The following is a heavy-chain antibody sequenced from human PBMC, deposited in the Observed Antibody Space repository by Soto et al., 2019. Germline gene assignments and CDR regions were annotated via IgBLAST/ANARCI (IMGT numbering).Heavy chain of an antibody. CDR1: VDSVSSNSAA. CDR2: TYYRSKWYN. J-gene: IGHJ5*02. V-gene: IGHV6-1*01. CDR3: ARAYCSGCSCGAWSNWFYP. D-gene: IGHD2-15*01. Sequence: PSQTLSLSCAISVDSVSSNSAAWNWIRQSPSRGLEWLGRTYYRSKWYNDYAVSVKSRITINPDTSKNQFSLQLNSVTPEDTAVYYCARAYCSGCSCGAWSNWFYPWGQGTLVTVS.